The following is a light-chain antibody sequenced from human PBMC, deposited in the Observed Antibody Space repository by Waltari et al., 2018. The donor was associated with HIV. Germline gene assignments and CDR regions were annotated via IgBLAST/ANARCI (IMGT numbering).Light chain of an antibody. Sequence: QSALAQPASMSGSPGQSVTIPCAGSHSDIGTFDFVSWYQQLPGKAPKLLIYRVTFRPSGVPSRFSASKSANTASLTISDLQTEDEAHYYCSSYTITNTWVFGGGTLLTVL. CDR3: SSYTITNTWV. J-gene: IGLJ3*02. V-gene: IGLV2-14*01. CDR2: RVT. CDR1: HSDIGTFDF.